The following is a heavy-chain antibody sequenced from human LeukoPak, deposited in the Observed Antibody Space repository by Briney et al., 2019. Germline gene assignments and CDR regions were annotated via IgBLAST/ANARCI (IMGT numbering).Heavy chain of an antibody. CDR1: GFTFNNYV. CDR3: AKDPTTRFDY. CDR2: ISGSGGST. Sequence: GGSLRLSCAASGFTFNNYVMTWVRQAPGKGLEWVSAISGSGGSTYCADSVKGRFTISRDNSKNTLYLQMNSLRAEDTAVYYCAKDPTTRFDYWGQGTLVTVSS. J-gene: IGHJ4*02. D-gene: IGHD1-7*01. V-gene: IGHV3-23*01.